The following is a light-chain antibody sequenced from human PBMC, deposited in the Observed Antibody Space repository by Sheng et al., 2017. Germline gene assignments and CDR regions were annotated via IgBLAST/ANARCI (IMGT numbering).Light chain of an antibody. CDR1: QTVGKRY. CDR2: GAS. J-gene: IGKJ1*01. Sequence: EIVLTQSPGTLSLSPGETGTLSCRASQTVGKRYLAWYQQKPGQAPRLLIYGASDRATDIPDRFSGSGSGTDFTLAISRLEPEDFAVYYCQQYATSPWTFGPGTRVDFK. CDR3: QQYATSPWT. V-gene: IGKV3-20*01.